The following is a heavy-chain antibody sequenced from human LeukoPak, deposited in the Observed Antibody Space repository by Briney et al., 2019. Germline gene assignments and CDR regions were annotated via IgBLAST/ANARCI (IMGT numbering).Heavy chain of an antibody. CDR2: IRYDGSNK. Sequence: PGRSLRLSCAASGFIFSNYGMHWVRQAPGKGLERVAFIRYDGSNKYYADSVKGRFTISRDNSKNTLYLQMNSLRAEDTAVYYCAKGKWELRSGVYWGQGTLVTVSS. V-gene: IGHV3-30*02. CDR1: GFIFSNYG. D-gene: IGHD1-26*01. J-gene: IGHJ4*02. CDR3: AKGKWELRSGVY.